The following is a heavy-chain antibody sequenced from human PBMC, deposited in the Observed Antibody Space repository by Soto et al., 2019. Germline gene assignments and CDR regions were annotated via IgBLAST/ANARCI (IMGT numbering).Heavy chain of an antibody. V-gene: IGHV1-69*18. CDR3: AGGIAAAGTDLDY. CDR1: GGTFGSYA. J-gene: IGHJ4*02. CDR2: IIPSFGTT. Sequence: QVQLVPSWAEVKKPGSSVTVSCKASGGTFGSYAINWVRQAPGQGLEWMGIIIPSFGTTKYAHNCQCRVTMTADHSARTVYMELINLGSEDTAVYYCAGGIAAAGTDLDYWGQGTLVTVSS. D-gene: IGHD6-13*01.